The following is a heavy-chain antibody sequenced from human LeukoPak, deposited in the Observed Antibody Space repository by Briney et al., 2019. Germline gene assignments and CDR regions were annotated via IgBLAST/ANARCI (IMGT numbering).Heavy chain of an antibody. D-gene: IGHD3-22*01. CDR3: ARGQKRYYYDSSGYPLKS. CDR1: GGSFSGYY. V-gene: IGHV4-34*01. J-gene: IGHJ4*02. CDR2: INHSGST. Sequence: SETLSLTGAVYGGSFSGYYWSWIRQPPGKGLEWIGEINHSGSTNYNPSLKSRVTISVDTSKNQFSLKLSSVTAADTAVYYCARGQKRYYYDSSGYPLKSWGQGTLVTVSS.